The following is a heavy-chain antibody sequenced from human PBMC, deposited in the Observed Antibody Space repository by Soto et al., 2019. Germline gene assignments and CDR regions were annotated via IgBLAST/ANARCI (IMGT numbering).Heavy chain of an antibody. V-gene: IGHV3-21*01. CDR1: GFTFSSYS. J-gene: IGHJ5*02. Sequence: EVQLVESGGGLVKPGGSLRLSCAASGFTFSSYSMNWVRQAPGKGLEWVSSISSSSSYIYYADSVKGRFTISRDNAKNSLYLQMNSLRAEDTAVYYCARIIVVVPAAIIGWFDPWGQGTLVTVSS. D-gene: IGHD2-2*01. CDR2: ISSSSSYI. CDR3: ARIIVVVPAAIIGWFDP.